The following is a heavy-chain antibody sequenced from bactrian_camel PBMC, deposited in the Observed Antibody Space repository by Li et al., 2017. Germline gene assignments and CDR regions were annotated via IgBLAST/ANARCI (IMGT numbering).Heavy chain of an antibody. CDR1: GYTVTKTC. V-gene: IGHV3S10*01. CDR2: IDGAGTT. Sequence: DVQLVESGGGSVQPGGSLTLSCAVSGYTVTKTCFGWFRQAPGKEREGVAVIDGAGTTVYTQSVKDRFTISQVNNTLYLQMNGLKPEDSAMYYCATRYGWSGGCHSWSQTAMNYWGKGTQVTVS. D-gene: IGHD3*01. J-gene: IGHJ7*01.